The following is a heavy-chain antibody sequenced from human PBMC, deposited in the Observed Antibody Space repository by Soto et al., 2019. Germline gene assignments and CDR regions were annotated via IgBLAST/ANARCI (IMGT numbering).Heavy chain of an antibody. Sequence: QVQLVQSGAEVKRPGSSVKVSCKASGDTFNFYSINWVRQAPGLGLEWMGRVNPIVSMSNYAQKFQGRVTMTADQSTRTAYMELSSLRSEATAIYYCASSYGSGYRAFDYWGQGALVTVSS. V-gene: IGHV1-69*02. J-gene: IGHJ4*02. D-gene: IGHD3-10*01. CDR3: ASSYGSGYRAFDY. CDR2: VNPIVSMS. CDR1: GDTFNFYS.